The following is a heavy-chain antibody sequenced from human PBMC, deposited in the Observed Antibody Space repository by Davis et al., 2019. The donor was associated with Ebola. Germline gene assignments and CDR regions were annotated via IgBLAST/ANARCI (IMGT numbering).Heavy chain of an antibody. CDR3: ARQSGCSGESCYWSDP. CDR2: IFPRDSNM. J-gene: IGHJ5*02. CDR1: GYDFPNYW. Sequence: GESLKISCKGSGYDFPNYWIGWVRQVPGKGLEWMGIIFPRDSNMKYSPSCQGQVTMSVDKSISTAYLPWTSLKASDTAIYYCARQSGCSGESCYWSDPWGQGTPVTVSS. V-gene: IGHV5-51*01. D-gene: IGHD2-15*01.